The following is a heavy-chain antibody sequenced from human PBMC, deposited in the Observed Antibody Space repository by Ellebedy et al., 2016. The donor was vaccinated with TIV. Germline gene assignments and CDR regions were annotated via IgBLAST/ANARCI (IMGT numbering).Heavy chain of an antibody. CDR1: GNTFINYG. CDR3: ARMGPARGVMGDAFDI. Sequence: ASVKVSCKASGNTFINYGISWVRQAPGQGPEWMGWISANNGDTNYAQKLQGRVTMTTDTSTSTAYMELGSLRSDDTAVYYCARMGPARGVMGDAFDIWGQGTMVTVSS. V-gene: IGHV1-18*04. CDR2: ISANNGDT. J-gene: IGHJ3*02. D-gene: IGHD3-10*01.